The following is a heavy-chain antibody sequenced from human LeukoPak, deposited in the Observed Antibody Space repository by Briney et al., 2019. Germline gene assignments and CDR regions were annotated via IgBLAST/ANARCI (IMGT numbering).Heavy chain of an antibody. CDR2: IHYGGNT. Sequence: NPSETLSLTCSVSSDSFSSYYWTWIRQPPGKGLEWIGYIHYGGNTNYNPSLKSRVIISVDTSKNQFSLKLSSVTAADTAVYYCARASRIDYGSGSYDHWGQGTLVTVSS. V-gene: IGHV4-59*08. CDR3: ARASRIDYGSGSYDH. CDR1: SDSFSSYY. D-gene: IGHD3-10*01. J-gene: IGHJ4*02.